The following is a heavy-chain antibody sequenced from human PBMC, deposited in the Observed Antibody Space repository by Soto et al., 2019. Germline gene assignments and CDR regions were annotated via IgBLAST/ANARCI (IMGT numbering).Heavy chain of an antibody. D-gene: IGHD1-26*01. Sequence: SETLSLTCTVSGGSISSGGYYWSWIRQHPGKGLEWIGYIYYSGRTYYNPSLQSRVSVSVDTSRNQFSLKLTRVTAADTAVYYCVRRSRTYYFDYWGQGTRVTVSS. CDR2: IYYSGRT. CDR3: VRRSRTYYFDY. J-gene: IGHJ4*02. CDR1: GGSISSGGYY. V-gene: IGHV4-31*03.